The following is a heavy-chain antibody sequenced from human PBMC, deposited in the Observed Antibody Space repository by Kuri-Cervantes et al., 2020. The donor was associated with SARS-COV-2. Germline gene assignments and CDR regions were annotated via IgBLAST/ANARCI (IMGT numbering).Heavy chain of an antibody. V-gene: IGHV3-53*01. CDR2: IYSGGST. CDR1: GFTVSSNY. D-gene: IGHD3-3*01. CDR3: ATTPLRSGYYIPPYY. J-gene: IGHJ4*02. Sequence: GESLKISCAASGFTVSSNYMSWVRQAPGKGLEWVSVIYSGGSTYYADSVRGRFTISRDNSKNTLYLQMNSLRAEDTAVYYCATTPLRSGYYIPPYYWGQGTLVTVSS.